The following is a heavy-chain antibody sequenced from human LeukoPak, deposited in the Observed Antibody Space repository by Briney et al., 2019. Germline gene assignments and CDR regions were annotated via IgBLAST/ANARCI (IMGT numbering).Heavy chain of an antibody. CDR2: INHSGST. D-gene: IGHD3-9*01. CDR1: GGSFSGYY. CDR3: ARSLRYFDKHYFDY. V-gene: IGHV4-34*01. Sequence: PSETLSLTCAVYGGSFSGYYWSWIRQPPGKGLEWIGEINHSGSTNYNPSLKSRVTISVDTSKNQFSLKLSSVTAADTAVYYCARSLRYFDKHYFDYWGQGTLVTVSS. J-gene: IGHJ4*02.